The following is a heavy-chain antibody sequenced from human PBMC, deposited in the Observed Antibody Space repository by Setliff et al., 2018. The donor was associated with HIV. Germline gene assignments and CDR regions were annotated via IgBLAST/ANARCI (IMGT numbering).Heavy chain of an antibody. CDR1: GFTFSDCS. J-gene: IGHJ4*02. V-gene: IGHV3-48*01. Sequence: GGSLRLSCAASGFTFSDCSMNWVRQAPGKGLEWISYITSTGSTIFYADSVKGRFTISRDNDKNSVHLQMTSLRAEDTAVYYCAKVIATSGYYGYYFDYWGQGSLVTVSS. CDR3: AKVIATSGYYGYYFDY. D-gene: IGHD3-3*01. CDR2: ITSTGSTI.